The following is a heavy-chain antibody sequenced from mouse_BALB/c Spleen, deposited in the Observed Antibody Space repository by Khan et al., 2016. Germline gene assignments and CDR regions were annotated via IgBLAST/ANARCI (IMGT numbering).Heavy chain of an antibody. D-gene: IGHD1-1*01. CDR2: INTNTGEP. Sequence: QIQLVQSGPELKKPGETVKISCKASGYTFKNYGMNWVKQAPGKGLKWMGWINTNTGEPTYAEEFKGRFAFSLETSARTAYLQINNLKNEDTATXCCAEDYYGSNWFAYWGQGTLVTVSA. CDR3: AEDYYGSNWFAY. CDR1: GYTFKNYG. J-gene: IGHJ3*01. V-gene: IGHV9-3*02.